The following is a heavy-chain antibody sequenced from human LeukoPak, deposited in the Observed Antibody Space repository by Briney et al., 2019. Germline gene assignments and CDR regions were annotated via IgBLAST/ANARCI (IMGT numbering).Heavy chain of an antibody. J-gene: IGHJ4*02. CDR2: ISGSGGTT. D-gene: IGHD3-3*01. V-gene: IGHV3-23*01. Sequence: PGGPLRLSCAASGFTFRTYATSWGRRAPGKGLEWGSTISGSGGTTDYADSVRGRFTTSRDNSKSTLYLQMNSLRAEDTAVYYCAKGDDPITIFGVVTLDYWGQGTLVTVSS. CDR1: GFTFRTYA. CDR3: AKGDDPITIFGVVTLDY.